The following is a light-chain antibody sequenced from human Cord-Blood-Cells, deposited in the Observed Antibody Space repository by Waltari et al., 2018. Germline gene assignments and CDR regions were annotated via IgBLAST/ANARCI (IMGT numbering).Light chain of an antibody. J-gene: IGKJ2*01. CDR1: QSISSY. CDR3: QQSYSTPYT. Sequence: DIQMTQSQSSLSASVGDRVTITCRAIQSISSYLNCYQQKTGKAPKLLIYAASSLQSGVPSRYSGSGSGTDFTLTISSLQPEDFATYYCQQSYSTPYTFGQGTKLEIK. V-gene: IGKV1-39*01. CDR2: AAS.